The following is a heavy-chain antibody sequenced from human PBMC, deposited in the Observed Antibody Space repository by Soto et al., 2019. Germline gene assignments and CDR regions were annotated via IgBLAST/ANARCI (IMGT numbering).Heavy chain of an antibody. D-gene: IGHD3-10*01. CDR3: AKDHYGSAIYGMDV. Sequence: ASVKVSCKASGYIFTDYYMHWVRQAPGQKLEWMGWINAGNGNTKYSQKFQGRFTISRDNGKNSLYLQMNSLRPEDTALYYCAKDHYGSAIYGMDVWGQGTTVTVSS. V-gene: IGHV1-3*01. J-gene: IGHJ6*02. CDR1: GYIFTDYY. CDR2: INAGNGNT.